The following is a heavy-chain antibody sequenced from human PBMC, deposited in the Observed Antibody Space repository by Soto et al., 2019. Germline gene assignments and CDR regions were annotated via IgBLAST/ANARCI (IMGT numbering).Heavy chain of an antibody. D-gene: IGHD6-13*01. J-gene: IGHJ3*02. V-gene: IGHV1-2*02. Sequence: ASVKVSCKASGYTFTDFFIHWVRQVPGQGLEWMGWLNPNSGATESAQNRVTMTRDTSISTVYLQLSRLTFDDPAVYYCARLGYQKHLHAGLDMWGPRTLVTVSS. CDR2: LNPNSGAT. CDR3: ARLGYQKHLHAGLDM. CDR1: GYTFTDFF.